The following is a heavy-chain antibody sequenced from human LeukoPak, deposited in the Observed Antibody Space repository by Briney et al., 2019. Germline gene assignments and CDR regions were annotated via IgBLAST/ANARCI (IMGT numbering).Heavy chain of an antibody. CDR2: IYYSGST. CDR1: GGSISSYY. CDR3: ARGYSGSPHWFDP. V-gene: IGHV4-59*01. D-gene: IGHD1-26*01. J-gene: IGHJ5*02. Sequence: SETLSLTCTVSGGSISSYYWSWIRQPPGKGLEWIGYIYYSGSTNYNPSLKSRVTISVDTSKNQFSLRLSSVTAADTAVYYCARGYSGSPHWFDPWGQGTLVTVSS.